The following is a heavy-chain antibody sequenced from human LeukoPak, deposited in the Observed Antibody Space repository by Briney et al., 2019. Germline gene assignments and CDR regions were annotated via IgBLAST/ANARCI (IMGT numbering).Heavy chain of an antibody. D-gene: IGHD3-10*01. Sequence: PGGSLRLSCAASGFSFSTYAMSWVRQAPGKGLEWVSTVSGSGDSTYFADSVKGRFTISRDNSKNTLSLQMNSLRGEDTAAYYCAKTNYYGSGTYYFDYWGQGTLVTVSS. V-gene: IGHV3-23*01. J-gene: IGHJ4*02. CDR2: VSGSGDST. CDR3: AKTNYYGSGTYYFDY. CDR1: GFSFSTYA.